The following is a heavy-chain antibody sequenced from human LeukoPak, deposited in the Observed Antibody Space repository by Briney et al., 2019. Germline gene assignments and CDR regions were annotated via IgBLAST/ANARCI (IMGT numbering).Heavy chain of an antibody. CDR1: GGSFSGYY. CDR3: ARYRLELWGSLDY. J-gene: IGHJ4*02. Sequence: SETLSLTCAVYGGSFSGYYWSWIRQPPGKGLEWIGYIYHNENTYYNPSLKSRVTISVDRSKNQFSLNLSSVTAADTAVYYCARYRLELWGSLDYWGQGALVTVSS. V-gene: IGHV4-34*01. CDR2: IYHNENT. D-gene: IGHD2-21*01.